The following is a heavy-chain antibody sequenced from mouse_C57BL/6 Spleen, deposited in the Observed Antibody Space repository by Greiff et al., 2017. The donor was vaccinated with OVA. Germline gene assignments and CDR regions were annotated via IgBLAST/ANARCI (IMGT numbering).Heavy chain of an antibody. CDR2: IWRGGST. CDR1: GFSLTSYG. CDR3: ASYDYSWFAY. J-gene: IGHJ3*01. Sequence: QVQLKESGPGLVQPSQSLSITCTVSGFSLTSYGVHWVRQSPGKGLEWLGVIWRGGSTDYNAAFMSRLSITTDNSKSQVFFKMNSVQADDTAIYYCASYDYSWFAYWGQGTLVTVSA. V-gene: IGHV2-5*01. D-gene: IGHD2-4*01.